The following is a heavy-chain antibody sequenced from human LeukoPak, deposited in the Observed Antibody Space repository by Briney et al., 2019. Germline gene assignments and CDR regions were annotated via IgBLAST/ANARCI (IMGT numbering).Heavy chain of an antibody. CDR1: GGTFSSYA. CDR2: IIPIFGIA. Sequence: SVKVSCKASGGTFSSYAISWVRQAPGQGLEWMGRIIPIFGIANYAQKFQGRVTITADKYTSTAYMELSSLRSEDTAVYYCARGARSGYDSRFDYWGQGTLVTVSS. CDR3: ARGARSGYDSRFDY. V-gene: IGHV1-69*04. D-gene: IGHD5-12*01. J-gene: IGHJ4*02.